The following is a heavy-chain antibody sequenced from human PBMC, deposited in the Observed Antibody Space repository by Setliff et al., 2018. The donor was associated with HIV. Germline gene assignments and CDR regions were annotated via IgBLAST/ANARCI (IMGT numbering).Heavy chain of an antibody. CDR1: GYTFTAHH. CDR2: IIPKSGET. D-gene: IGHD3-3*01. V-gene: IGHV1-2*02. Sequence: RASVKVSCKSSGYTFTAHHMHWVRQAPGQGPEWMGWIIPKSGETSYAEKFRGRVTMTRDTSLSTAYMELSWLTSDDTAVYYCARVVDRDYDFWSAYEYWGQGTMVTVSS. J-gene: IGHJ4*02. CDR3: ARVVDRDYDFWSAYEY.